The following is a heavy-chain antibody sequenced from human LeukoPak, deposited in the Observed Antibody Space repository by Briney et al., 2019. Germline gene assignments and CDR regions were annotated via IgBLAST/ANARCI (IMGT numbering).Heavy chain of an antibody. V-gene: IGHV3-74*01. CDR1: GFTFSSYW. J-gene: IGHJ4*02. Sequence: GGSLRLSCAASGFTFSSYWMHWVRQAPGKGLVWVSRINSDGRSTSYADSAKGRFTISRDNAKNALYLQMNSLRAEDTAVYYCVRDVWGDRDSYFDYWGQGTLVTVSS. CDR2: INSDGRST. D-gene: IGHD2-21*01. CDR3: VRDVWGDRDSYFDY.